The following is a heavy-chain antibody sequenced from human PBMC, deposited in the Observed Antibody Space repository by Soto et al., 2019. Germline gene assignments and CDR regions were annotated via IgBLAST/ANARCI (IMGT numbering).Heavy chain of an antibody. J-gene: IGHJ4*02. CDR3: ARDKITGLFHY. CDR1: GGSFSGYY. Sequence: QVQLQQWGAGLLKPSETLSLTCAVYGGSFSGYYWSWIRQPPGTGLEWIGEINHSGSTNYNTSLKCRLTISVDTSKNPFSQKRTSVTAADTAVYYCARDKITGLFHYWGQGTLVTVSS. V-gene: IGHV4-34*01. CDR2: INHSGST. D-gene: IGHD2-8*02.